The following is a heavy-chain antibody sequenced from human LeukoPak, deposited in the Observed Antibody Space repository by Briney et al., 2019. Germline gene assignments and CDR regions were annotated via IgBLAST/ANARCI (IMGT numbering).Heavy chain of an antibody. D-gene: IGHD3-22*01. CDR1: RFAFSNYG. Sequence: GGSLRLSCAVSRFAFSNYGMSWVRQAPGKGLEWVSAISGSGGSTYYADSVKGRFTVSRDNSKNTLYLQMNSLRAEDTALYYCAKSSYYDTSGSYREYYFDYWGQGALVTVSS. CDR2: ISGSGGST. J-gene: IGHJ4*02. CDR3: AKSSYYDTSGSYREYYFDY. V-gene: IGHV3-23*01.